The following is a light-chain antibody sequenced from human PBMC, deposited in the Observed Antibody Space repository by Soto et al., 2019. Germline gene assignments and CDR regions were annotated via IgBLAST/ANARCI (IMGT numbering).Light chain of an antibody. CDR1: QSVSSY. Sequence: EIVLTQSPATLSLSPGERATLSCRASQSVSSYLAWYQQKPGQAPRLLIYDASNRATGIPARFSGSGPGTDFTLTISSLEPEDFAVYYCQQRATGGTSGQGTKLEIK. CDR3: QQRATGGT. V-gene: IGKV3-11*01. CDR2: DAS. J-gene: IGKJ2*01.